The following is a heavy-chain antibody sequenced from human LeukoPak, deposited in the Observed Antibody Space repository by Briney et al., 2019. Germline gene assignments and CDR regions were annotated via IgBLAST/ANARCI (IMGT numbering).Heavy chain of an antibody. Sequence: TSETLSLTCAVYGGSFSGYYWSWIRQPPGKGLEWIGEINHSGSTNYNPSLKSRVTISVDTSKNQFSLKLSSVTAADTAVYYCASVAARPEAFDIWGQGTMVTVSS. CDR2: INHSGST. CDR3: ASVAARPEAFDI. CDR1: GGSFSGYY. D-gene: IGHD6-6*01. V-gene: IGHV4-34*01. J-gene: IGHJ3*02.